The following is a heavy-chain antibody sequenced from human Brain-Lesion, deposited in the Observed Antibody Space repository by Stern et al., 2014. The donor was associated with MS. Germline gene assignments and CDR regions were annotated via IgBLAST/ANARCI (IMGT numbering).Heavy chain of an antibody. D-gene: IGHD4-17*01. CDR2: IYASRNT. J-gene: IGHJ4*02. Sequence: QVQLQESGPGLVKPSQTLSLTCTVSGGPISSHSYYWSWIRQPAGKGLEWIGRIYASRNTNYNPSLKSRVSISVDTSKNQLSLRLSSVTASDTAVYYCARDYGDLEFDLWGQGTLVTVSS. V-gene: IGHV4-61*02. CDR1: GGPISSHSYY. CDR3: ARDYGDLEFDL.